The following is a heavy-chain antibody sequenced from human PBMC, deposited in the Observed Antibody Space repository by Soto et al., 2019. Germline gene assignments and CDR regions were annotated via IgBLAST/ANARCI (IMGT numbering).Heavy chain of an antibody. CDR1: GGSISSDDYY. D-gene: IGHD6-6*01. CDR3: ARDHSNSPDYFDV. CDR2: IYYTGRT. Sequence: SETLSLTCTVSGGSISSDDYYWTCIRQPPGKGLEWIGYIYYTGRTNYNPSLESRLTISIDTSKNQFSLTLSSVSAADTALYYCARDHSNSPDYFDVWGQGTLGTVSS. J-gene: IGHJ4*02. V-gene: IGHV4-30-4*01.